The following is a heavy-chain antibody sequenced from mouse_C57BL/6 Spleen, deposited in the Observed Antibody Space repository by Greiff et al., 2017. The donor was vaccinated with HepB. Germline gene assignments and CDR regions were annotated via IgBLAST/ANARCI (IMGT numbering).Heavy chain of an antibody. CDR3: ARDWGRGAYFDY. Sequence: EVKLVESGGGLVKPGGSLKLSCAASGFTFSSYAMSWVRQTPEKRLEWVATISDGGSYTYYPDNVKGRFTISRDNAKNNLYLQMSHLKSEDTAMYYCARDWGRGAYFDYWGQGTTLTVSS. V-gene: IGHV5-4*01. CDR1: GFTFSSYA. CDR2: ISDGGSYT. D-gene: IGHD3-3*01. J-gene: IGHJ2*01.